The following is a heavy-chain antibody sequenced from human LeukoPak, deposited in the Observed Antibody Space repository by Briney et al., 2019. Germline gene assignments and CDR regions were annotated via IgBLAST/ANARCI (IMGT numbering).Heavy chain of an antibody. D-gene: IGHD6-19*01. V-gene: IGHV3-66*01. J-gene: IGHJ4*02. CDR1: GFTVSSNY. Sequence: PGGSLRLSCAASGFTVSSNYMSGVRKAPGKGLEWASVIYSGGSTYYADSVKGRFTISRDNSKNALYLQINSLRAEDTAVYYCARDLAVQQWLVGFDYWGQGTLVTVSS. CDR2: IYSGGST. CDR3: ARDLAVQQWLVGFDY.